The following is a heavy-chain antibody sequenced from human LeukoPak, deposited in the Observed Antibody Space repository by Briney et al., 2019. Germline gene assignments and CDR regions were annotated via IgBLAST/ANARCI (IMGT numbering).Heavy chain of an antibody. V-gene: IGHV3-30-3*01. J-gene: IGHJ4*02. CDR2: ISYDGSNK. Sequence: PGGSLRLSCAASGFTFSSYAMHWVRQAPGKGLEWVAVISYDGSNKYYADSVKGRFTISSDNSKNTLYLQMNSLRAEDTAVYYCASSIVEQLVEDYWGQGTLVTVSS. CDR3: ASSIVEQLVEDY. D-gene: IGHD6-6*01. CDR1: GFTFSSYA.